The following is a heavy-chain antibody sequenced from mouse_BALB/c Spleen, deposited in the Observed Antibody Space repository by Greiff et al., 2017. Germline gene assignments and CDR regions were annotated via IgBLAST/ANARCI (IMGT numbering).Heavy chain of an antibody. CDR2: IWSDGST. J-gene: IGHJ3*01. CDR3: ARHGYYGSSPWFAY. Sequence: QVQLKESGPDLVAPSQSLSITCTVSGFSLTSYGVHWVRQPPGKGLEWLVVIWSDGSTTYNSALKSRLSISKDNSKSQVFLKMNSLQTDDTAMYYCARHGYYGSSPWFAYWGQGTLVTVSA. D-gene: IGHD1-1*01. CDR1: GFSLTSYG. V-gene: IGHV2-6-2*01.